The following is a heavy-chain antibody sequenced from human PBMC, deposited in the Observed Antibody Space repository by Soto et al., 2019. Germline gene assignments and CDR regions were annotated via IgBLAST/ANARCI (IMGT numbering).Heavy chain of an antibody. V-gene: IGHV1-18*04. CDR2: VSTHYGNT. Sequence: QVQVVQSGAEVKKPGASVKVSCKPSGYNFTSYSISWVRQAPGQGLEWMGWVSTHYGNTKYAQKFQGRVTMAADTATNTAYMELRSLRSDDTAMYYCARGVGVPVMDYWGQGTLLTVSS. D-gene: IGHD3-16*01. CDR3: ARGVGVPVMDY. CDR1: GYNFTSYS. J-gene: IGHJ4*02.